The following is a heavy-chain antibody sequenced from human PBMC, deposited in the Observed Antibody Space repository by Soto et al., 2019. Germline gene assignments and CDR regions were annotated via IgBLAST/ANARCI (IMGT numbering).Heavy chain of an antibody. V-gene: IGHV3-23*01. J-gene: IGHJ5*02. D-gene: IGHD6-6*01. CDR3: AREVVETSSLWLDP. CDR2: ISSSGRRT. CDR1: GFTFANFG. Sequence: PVGSLRLSCGTSGFTFANFGMGWVRQAPGKGLYWVSGISSSGRRTYYADSVKGRFTISRDNSKNTLYLQMDSLRGDDTAVYYCAREVVETSSLWLDPWGQGTLVTVSS.